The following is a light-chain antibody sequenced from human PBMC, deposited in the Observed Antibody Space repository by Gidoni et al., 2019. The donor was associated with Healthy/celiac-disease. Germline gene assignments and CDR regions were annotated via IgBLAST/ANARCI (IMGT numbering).Light chain of an antibody. CDR1: QDISNY. CDR3: QQYDNLPT. V-gene: IGKV1-33*01. Sequence: DIQMTQSPSSLSASVGDRVTITCQASQDISNYLNWYQQKPGKAPKLLIYDASNLETVVPSRFSGSGSGTDFTFTISSLQPEDIATYYCQQYDNLPTFXXXTRLEIK. J-gene: IGKJ5*01. CDR2: DAS.